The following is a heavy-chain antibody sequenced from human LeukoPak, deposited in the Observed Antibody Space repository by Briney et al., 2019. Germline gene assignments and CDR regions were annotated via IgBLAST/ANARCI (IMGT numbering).Heavy chain of an antibody. Sequence: PGGSLRLSCAASGFTFSSYSMNWVRHAPGKGLEWVSSISSSSSYIYYADSVKGRFTISRDNAKNSLYLQMNSLRAEDTAVYYCARDRGWWFDPWGQGTLVTVSS. D-gene: IGHD2-15*01. CDR1: GFTFSSYS. V-gene: IGHV3-21*01. J-gene: IGHJ5*02. CDR2: ISSSSSYI. CDR3: ARDRGWWFDP.